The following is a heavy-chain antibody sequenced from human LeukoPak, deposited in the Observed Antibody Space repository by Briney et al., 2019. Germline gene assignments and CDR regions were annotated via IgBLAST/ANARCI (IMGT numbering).Heavy chain of an antibody. D-gene: IGHD6-13*01. J-gene: IGHJ5*02. V-gene: IGHV4-34*01. CDR1: GGSFSGYY. CDR2: INHSGST. Sequence: PSETLSLTCAVYGGSFSGYYWSWIRQPPGEGLEWIGEINHSGSTNYNPSLKSRVTISVDTSKNQFSPKLSSVTAADTAVYYCAGGDFYIAAAGTRWFDPWGQGTLVTVSS. CDR3: AGGDFYIAAAGTRWFDP.